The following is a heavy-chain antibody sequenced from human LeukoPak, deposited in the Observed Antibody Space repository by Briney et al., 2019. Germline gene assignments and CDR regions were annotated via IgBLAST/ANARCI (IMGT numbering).Heavy chain of an antibody. J-gene: IGHJ4*02. Sequence: GGSLRLSCAASGFTFSSYGMSWVRQAPGKGLEWVSTISGSGDSTYYADSVKGRFTISRDNSKNTLYLQMDSLRVEDTAIYYCARDPRTVQIWGQGTLVTVSS. CDR3: ARDPRTVQI. CDR1: GFTFSSYG. CDR2: ISGSGDST. D-gene: IGHD1-1*01. V-gene: IGHV3-23*01.